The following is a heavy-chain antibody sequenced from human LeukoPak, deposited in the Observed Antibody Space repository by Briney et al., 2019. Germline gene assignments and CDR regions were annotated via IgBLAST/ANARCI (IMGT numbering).Heavy chain of an antibody. J-gene: IGHJ4*02. D-gene: IGHD5-12*01. V-gene: IGHV3-30*02. CDR1: GFTFSSYG. CDR3: ARLYSGYDLSYYDY. CDR2: IRDDGSNK. Sequence: PGGSLRLSCAASGFTFSSYGMHWVRQAPGKGLEWVAFIRDDGSNKYYADSVKGRFTISRDNSKNALYLQMNSLRAEDTAVYYCARLYSGYDLSYYDYWGQGTLVTVSS.